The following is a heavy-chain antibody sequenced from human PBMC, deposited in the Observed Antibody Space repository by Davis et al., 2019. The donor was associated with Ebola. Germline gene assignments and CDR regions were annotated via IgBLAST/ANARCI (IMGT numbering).Heavy chain of an antibody. D-gene: IGHD3-16*01. CDR1: GFTFSSYG. CDR2: ISYDGSNK. Sequence: GESLKISCAASGFTFSSYGMHWVRQAPGKGLEWVAVISYDGSNKYYADSVKGRFTISRDNSKNTLYLQMNSLRAEDTAVYYCARWGVHDYWGQGTLVTVSS. CDR3: ARWGVHDY. V-gene: IGHV3-30*03. J-gene: IGHJ4*02.